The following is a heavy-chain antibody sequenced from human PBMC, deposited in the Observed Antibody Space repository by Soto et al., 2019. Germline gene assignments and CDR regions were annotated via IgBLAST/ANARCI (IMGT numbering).Heavy chain of an antibody. D-gene: IGHD1-26*01. CDR3: ARSSGGNFGIIIEGTNWFAP. Sequence: ASVKVSCKASGYTFTSYGISWVRQAPGQGLEWMGWISAYNGNTNNAQKLQGRVTMTTDTSTSTAYMELRSLRSDDTAVYYCARSSGGNFGIIIEGTNWFAPWGQGTLVTVSS. CDR1: GYTFTSYG. J-gene: IGHJ5*02. V-gene: IGHV1-18*04. CDR2: ISAYNGNT.